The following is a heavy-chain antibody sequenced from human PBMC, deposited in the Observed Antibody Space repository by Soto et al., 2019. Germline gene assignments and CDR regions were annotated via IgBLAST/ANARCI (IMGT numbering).Heavy chain of an antibody. V-gene: IGHV4-34*01. D-gene: IGHD5-12*01. Sequence: PSETLSLTCAVYGGSFSGYYWSWIRQPPGKGLEWIGEINHSGSTNYNPSLKSRVTISVDTSKNQFSLKLSSVTAADTAVYYCARGGRWLQLDYWGQGTLVTVS. CDR3: ARGGRWLQLDY. CDR2: INHSGST. CDR1: GGSFSGYY. J-gene: IGHJ4*02.